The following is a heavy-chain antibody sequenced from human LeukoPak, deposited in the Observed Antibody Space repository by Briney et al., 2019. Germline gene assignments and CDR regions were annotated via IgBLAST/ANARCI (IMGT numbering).Heavy chain of an antibody. V-gene: IGHV3-30*02. Sequence: SLRLSCAASGFTFSSYGMHWVRQAPGKGREWVAFIRYDGSKKYYADSVKGRFTISRDNSKNTLYLQMNSLRAEDTPVYYCARPDILTGSYFDYWGQGTLVTVSS. J-gene: IGHJ4*02. CDR1: GFTFSSYG. D-gene: IGHD3-9*01. CDR2: IRYDGSKK. CDR3: ARPDILTGSYFDY.